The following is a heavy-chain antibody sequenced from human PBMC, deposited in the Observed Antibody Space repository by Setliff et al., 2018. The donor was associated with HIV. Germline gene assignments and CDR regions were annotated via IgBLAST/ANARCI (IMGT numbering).Heavy chain of an antibody. CDR2: IYYSGST. J-gene: IGHJ2*01. CDR1: GGSTSSYY. CDR3: ARGPSGYADWYFDL. D-gene: IGHD5-12*01. V-gene: IGHV4-59*01. Sequence: NPSETLSLTCTVSGGSTSSYYWSWIRQPPGKGLEWIGYIYYSGSTNYNPSLKSRVTISVDTSKNQFSLKLSSVTAADTAVYYCARGPSGYADWYFDLWGRGTLVTVSS.